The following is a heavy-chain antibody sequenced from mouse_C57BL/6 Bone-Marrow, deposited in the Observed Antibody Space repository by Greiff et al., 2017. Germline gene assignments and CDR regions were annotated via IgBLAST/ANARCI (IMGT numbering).Heavy chain of an antibody. CDR2: IDPSDSYT. D-gene: IGHD2-3*01. J-gene: IGHJ4*01. Sequence: QVQLQQPGAELVMPGASVKLSCKASGYTFTSYWMHWVKQRPGQGLEWIGEIDPSDSYTNYNQKFKGKSTLTVDKSSSTAYMQLSSLTSEDSAVYYCASSYDVLYYAMDYWGQGTSVTVSS. CDR3: ASSYDVLYYAMDY. V-gene: IGHV1-69*01. CDR1: GYTFTSYW.